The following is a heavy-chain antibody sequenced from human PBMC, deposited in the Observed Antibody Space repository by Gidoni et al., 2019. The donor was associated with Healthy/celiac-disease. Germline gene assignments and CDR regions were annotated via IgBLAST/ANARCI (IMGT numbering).Heavy chain of an antibody. D-gene: IGHD6-13*01. CDR3: AKGNAADSWYRMGY. J-gene: IGHJ4*02. CDR2: ISGSGGST. Sequence: EVRLLECGGGLVQPGGSLRLSCAASGFTFSSYAMSWVRQAPGKGLGWVSAISGSGGSTYYADSVKGRFTISRDNSKNTLYLQMNSLRAEDTAVYYCAKGNAADSWYRMGYWGQGTLVTVSS. CDR1: GFTFSSYA. V-gene: IGHV3-23*01.